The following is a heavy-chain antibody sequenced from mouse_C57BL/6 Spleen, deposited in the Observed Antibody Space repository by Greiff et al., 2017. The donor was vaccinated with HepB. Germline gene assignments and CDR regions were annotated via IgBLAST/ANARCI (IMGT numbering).Heavy chain of an antibody. CDR1: GYTFTDYY. Sequence: VMLVESGAELVRPGASVKLSCKASGYTFTDYYINWVKQRPGQGLGWIARIYPGSGNTYYNEKFKGKATLTAEKSSSTAYMQLSSLTSEDSAVYFCARGDDGYSQFAYWGQGTLVTVSA. J-gene: IGHJ3*01. CDR2: IYPGSGNT. CDR3: ARGDDGYSQFAY. D-gene: IGHD2-3*01. V-gene: IGHV1-76*01.